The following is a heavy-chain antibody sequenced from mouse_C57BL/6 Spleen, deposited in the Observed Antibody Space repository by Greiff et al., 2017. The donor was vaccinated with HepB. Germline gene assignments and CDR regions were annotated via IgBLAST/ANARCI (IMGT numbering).Heavy chain of an antibody. CDR3: ARWGCYYYGRDYCFDY. J-gene: IGHJ2*01. CDR2: IDPNSGGT. D-gene: IGHD1-1*01. CDR1: GYTFTSYW. V-gene: IGHV1-72*01. Sequence: QVQLQQPGAELVKPGASVKLSCKASGYTFTSYWMHWVKPRPGRGLEWIGRIDPNSGGTKYNEKFKSKATLTVDKPSSTAYMQLSSLTSEDSAVYYWARWGCYYYGRDYCFDYWGQGTTLTVSS.